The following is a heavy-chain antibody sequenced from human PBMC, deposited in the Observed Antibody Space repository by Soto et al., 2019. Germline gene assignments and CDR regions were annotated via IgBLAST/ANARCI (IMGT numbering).Heavy chain of an antibody. D-gene: IGHD3-3*01. CDR3: ARGAYYDFWSGYYPYYYYYYMDV. V-gene: IGHV3-21*01. CDR2: ISSSSSYI. J-gene: IGHJ6*03. CDR1: GFTFSSYS. Sequence: GGSLRLSCAASGFTFSSYSMNWVRQAPGKGLEWVSSISSSSSYIYYADSVKGRFTISRDNAKNSLYLQMNSLRAEDTAVYYCARGAYYDFWSGYYPYYYYYYMDVWGKGTTVTVSS.